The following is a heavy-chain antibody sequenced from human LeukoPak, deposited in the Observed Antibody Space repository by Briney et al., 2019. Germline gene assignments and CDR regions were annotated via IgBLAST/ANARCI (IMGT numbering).Heavy chain of an antibody. D-gene: IGHD1-26*01. CDR1: GFPFSSYW. CDR2: IKQDGSKK. CDR3: ARDYYENIAHSHMLPF. V-gene: IGHV3-7*03. J-gene: IGHJ4*02. Sequence: GGSLRLSCVASGFPFSSYWMTWVRQAPGKGLEWVANIKQDGSKKSYVDSVKGRFTISRDNAKNSLYLQMNSLRAEDTAVYYCARDYYENIAHSHMLPFWGQGTLVTVSS.